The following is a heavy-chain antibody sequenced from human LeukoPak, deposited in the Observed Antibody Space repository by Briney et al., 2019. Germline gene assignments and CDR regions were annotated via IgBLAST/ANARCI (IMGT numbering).Heavy chain of an antibody. CDR2: IYTTGRT. CDR3: ARAGYTISSYRFDY. Sequence: PSETLSLICSVSGGSLNSYWWSWIRQPAGKGLEFIGRIYTTGRTNYNPSLKSRVSMSVDTSKNQFSLELRSVTVADTVVYFCARAGYTISSYRFDYWGPGALVTVSP. CDR1: GGSLNSYW. V-gene: IGHV4-4*07. D-gene: IGHD3-16*02. J-gene: IGHJ4*02.